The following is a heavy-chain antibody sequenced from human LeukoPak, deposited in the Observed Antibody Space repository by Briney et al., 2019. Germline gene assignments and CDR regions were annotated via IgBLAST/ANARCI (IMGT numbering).Heavy chain of an antibody. D-gene: IGHD4-23*01. V-gene: IGHV1-18*01. J-gene: IGHJ6*03. Sequence: ASVKVSCKASGYTFTGYCISCVRQAPGQGLQWMGWIIAPNGNTNYAQKLQGRVTMTTDTSTSTAYMELRSLRSDDTAVYYCARDSATVVTGEGYYYYYYMDVWGKGTTVTVSS. CDR1: GYTFTGYC. CDR3: ARDSATVVTGEGYYYYYYMDV. CDR2: IIAPNGNT.